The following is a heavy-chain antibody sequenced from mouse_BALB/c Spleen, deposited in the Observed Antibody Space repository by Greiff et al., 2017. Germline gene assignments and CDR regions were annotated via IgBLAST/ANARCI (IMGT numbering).Heavy chain of an antibody. CDR1: GYSFTSYW. V-gene: IGHV1S126*01. J-gene: IGHJ3*01. Sequence: QVQLKESGPQLVRPGASVKISCKASGYSFTSYWMHWVKQRPGQGLEWIGMIDPSDSETRLNQKFKDKATLTVDKSSSTAYMQLSSPTSEDSAVYYCARSGGSSFSWFAYWGQGTLVTVSA. D-gene: IGHD1-1*01. CDR2: IDPSDSET. CDR3: ARSGGSSFSWFAY.